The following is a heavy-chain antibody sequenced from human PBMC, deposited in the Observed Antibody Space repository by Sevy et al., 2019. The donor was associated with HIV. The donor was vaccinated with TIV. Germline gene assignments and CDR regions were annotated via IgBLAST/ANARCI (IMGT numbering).Heavy chain of an antibody. Sequence: GGSLRLSCAASGFTFSSYWMTWVRQAPGKGLEWVADIKQDGSEKSYVDSVKGRFTISKDNTKNSLYLQMNSLRAEDTAVYYCARDQRIVGTTTIDYWGQGTLVTVSS. D-gene: IGHD1-26*01. CDR2: IKQDGSEK. CDR3: ARDQRIVGTTTIDY. J-gene: IGHJ4*02. CDR1: GFTFSSYW. V-gene: IGHV3-7*01.